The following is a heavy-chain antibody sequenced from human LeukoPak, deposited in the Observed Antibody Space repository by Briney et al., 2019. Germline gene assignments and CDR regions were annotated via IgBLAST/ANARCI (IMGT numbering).Heavy chain of an antibody. V-gene: IGHV4-59*01. Sequence: PSETLSLTCTVSGGSISSYYWSWIRQPPGKGLEWIGYIYYSGSTNHNPSLKSRVTISVDTSKNQFSLKLSSVTAADTAVYYCAREVGSSWYFWFDPWGQGTLVTVSS. CDR1: GGSISSYY. D-gene: IGHD6-13*01. CDR2: IYYSGST. CDR3: AREVGSSWYFWFDP. J-gene: IGHJ5*02.